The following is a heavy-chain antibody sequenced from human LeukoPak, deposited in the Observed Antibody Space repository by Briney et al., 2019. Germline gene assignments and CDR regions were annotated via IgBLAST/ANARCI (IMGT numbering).Heavy chain of an antibody. CDR2: ISSSSSYI. CDR3: ARDFFFSSLYDYVWGSYRLDAFDI. D-gene: IGHD3-16*02. J-gene: IGHJ3*02. CDR1: GFTFSSNS. V-gene: IGHV3-21*01. Sequence: GGSLRLSCAASGFTFSSNSMNWVRQAPWKGLEWVSSISSSSSYIYYADSVKGRFTISRDNAKNSLYLQMNSLRAEDTAVYYCARDFFFSSLYDYVWGSYRLDAFDIWGQGTMVTVSS.